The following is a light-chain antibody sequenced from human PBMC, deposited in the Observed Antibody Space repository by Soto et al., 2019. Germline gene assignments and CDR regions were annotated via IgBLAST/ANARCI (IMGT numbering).Light chain of an antibody. CDR3: QQCGGSPPYT. Sequence: EIVLTQSPGTLSLSPGERATLSCRASQSVSSSYLAWYQQKPGQAPRLLIYGASSRATGIPDRFSGSGSGTDFTLTISRLEPEDFAVYYCQQCGGSPPYTFGQGNKLEIK. J-gene: IGKJ2*01. CDR2: GAS. V-gene: IGKV3-20*01. CDR1: QSVSSSY.